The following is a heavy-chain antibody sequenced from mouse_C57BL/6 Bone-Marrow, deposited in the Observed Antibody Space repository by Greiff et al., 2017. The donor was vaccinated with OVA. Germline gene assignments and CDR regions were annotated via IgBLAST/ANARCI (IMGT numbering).Heavy chain of an antibody. CDR3: ARGRDYGYDGFAY. J-gene: IGHJ3*01. CDR1: GFTFSSYA. V-gene: IGHV5-4*01. CDR2: ISDGGSYT. Sequence: EVHLVESGGGLVKPGGSLKLSCAASGFTFSSYAMSWVRQTPEKRLEWVATISDGGSYTYYPDNVKGRFTISRNNAKNNLYLQMSHLKSEDTAMYYCARGRDYGYDGFAYWGQGTLVTVSA. D-gene: IGHD2-2*01.